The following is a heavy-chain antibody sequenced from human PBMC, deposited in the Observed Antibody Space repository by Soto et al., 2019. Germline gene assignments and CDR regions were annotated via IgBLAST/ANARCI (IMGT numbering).Heavy chain of an antibody. J-gene: IGHJ4*02. D-gene: IGHD6-19*01. Sequence: QVQLVESGGGVVQPGRSLRLSCAASGFTFSSYGMHWVRQAPGKGLEWVAVIWYDGSNKYYADSVKGRFTISRDNSKNTLYMQMNSLRAEDTAVYYCARGRGSGWPQNFDYWGQGTLVTVSS. CDR1: GFTFSSYG. CDR2: IWYDGSNK. CDR3: ARGRGSGWPQNFDY. V-gene: IGHV3-33*01.